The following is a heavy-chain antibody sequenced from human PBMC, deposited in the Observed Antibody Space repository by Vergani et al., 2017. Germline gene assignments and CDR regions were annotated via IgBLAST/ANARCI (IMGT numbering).Heavy chain of an antibody. D-gene: IGHD6-6*01. CDR2: IYYSGST. CDR1: GGSISSYY. CDR3: ARKTYSSSSYFDY. J-gene: IGHJ4*02. V-gene: IGHV4-59*08. Sequence: QVQLQESGPGLVKPSETLSLTCTVSGGSISSYYWSWIRQPPGKGLEWIGYIYYSGSTYYNPSLKSRVTISVDTSKNQFSLKLSSVTAADTAVYYCARKTYSSSSYFDYWGQGTLVTVSS.